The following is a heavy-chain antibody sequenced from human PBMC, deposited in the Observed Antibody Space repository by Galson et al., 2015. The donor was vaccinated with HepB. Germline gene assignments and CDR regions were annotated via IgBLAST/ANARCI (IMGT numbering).Heavy chain of an antibody. D-gene: IGHD3-16*02. J-gene: IGHJ4*02. Sequence: SVKVSCKASGYTFTSYTIHWVRQAPGQRLEWMGWINAGNGNTKYSQKFQDRVTITRDTSASTAYLELSSLRSEDTAVYYCARDRVIDNTWDVFDYWGQGTLVTVSS. CDR1: GYTFTSYT. V-gene: IGHV1-3*01. CDR3: ARDRVIDNTWDVFDY. CDR2: INAGNGNT.